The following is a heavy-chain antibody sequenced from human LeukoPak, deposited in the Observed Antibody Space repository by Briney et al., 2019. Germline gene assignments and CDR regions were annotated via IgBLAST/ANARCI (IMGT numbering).Heavy chain of an antibody. CDR1: GFNFGNHW. D-gene: IGHD1-14*01. CDR3: VRDGYNQNRFDF. V-gene: IGHV3-7*03. J-gene: IGHJ4*02. CDR2: IKEDGTLA. Sequence: GGSLRLSCAASGFNFGNHWMDWVHQAPGQGLEWVANIKEDGTLAYYADSVRGRFSISRDNTRNSLFLQMNGLRAEDTAVYFCVRDGYNQNRFDFWGQGTLITVSS.